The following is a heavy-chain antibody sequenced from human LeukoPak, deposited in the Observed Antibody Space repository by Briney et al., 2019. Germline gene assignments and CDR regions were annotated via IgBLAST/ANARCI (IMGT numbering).Heavy chain of an antibody. Sequence: SETLSLTCAVSGGSITTTNWWSWVRQPPGKGLEWIGEVHLSGAANYNLSLESRVSMSIDRSKNHLSLEVTSVTAADTAIYYCTRESGAFSPFGFWGQGTLVTISS. CDR2: VHLSGAA. CDR3: TRESGAFSPFGF. V-gene: IGHV4-4*02. J-gene: IGHJ4*02. D-gene: IGHD1-26*01. CDR1: GGSITTTNW.